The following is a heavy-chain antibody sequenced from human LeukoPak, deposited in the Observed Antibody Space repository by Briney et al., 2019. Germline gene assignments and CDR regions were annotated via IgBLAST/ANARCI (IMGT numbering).Heavy chain of an antibody. J-gene: IGHJ3*02. Sequence: PSGTLSLTCAVSGGSISSSNWWSWVRQPPGKGLEWIGYIYYSGSTYYNPSLKSRVTISVDTSENQFSLKLSSVTAADTAVYYCARGPMVARAFDIWGQGTMVTVSS. CDR2: IYYSGST. CDR3: ARGPMVARAFDI. D-gene: IGHD3-10*01. CDR1: GGSISSSNW. V-gene: IGHV4-4*02.